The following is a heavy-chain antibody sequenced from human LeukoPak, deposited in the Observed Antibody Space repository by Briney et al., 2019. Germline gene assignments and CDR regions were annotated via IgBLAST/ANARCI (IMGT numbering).Heavy chain of an antibody. Sequence: SETLSLTCTVSGGSISSYYWNWIRQPAGKGLEWIGRIHTSGSTNYNPSLKSRVTMSVDTSKNQFSLKLSSVTAADTAVYYCARQLGDRLLFDYWGQGTLVTVSS. D-gene: IGHD2-21*01. CDR2: IHTSGST. V-gene: IGHV4-4*07. CDR3: ARQLGDRLLFDY. CDR1: GGSISSYY. J-gene: IGHJ4*02.